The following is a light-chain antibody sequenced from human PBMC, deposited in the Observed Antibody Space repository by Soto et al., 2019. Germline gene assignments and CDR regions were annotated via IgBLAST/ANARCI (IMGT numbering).Light chain of an antibody. Sequence: EIVLTQSPGTLSASPGESATLSCRASQSVSNNLAWYQQTPGQAPGLLIYDATTRATGIPDRFSGSGSGTDFTLTISRLEPEDFTVYYCQQYGSSGTFGQGTKVDIK. CDR1: QSVSNN. CDR2: DAT. CDR3: QQYGSSGT. J-gene: IGKJ1*01. V-gene: IGKV3-20*01.